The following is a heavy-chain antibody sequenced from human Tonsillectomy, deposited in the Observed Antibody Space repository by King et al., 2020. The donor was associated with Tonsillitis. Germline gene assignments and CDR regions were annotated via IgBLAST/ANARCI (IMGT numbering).Heavy chain of an antibody. Sequence: VQLVESGGGVVQPGRSLRLSCAASGITFSTYAMHWVRQAPGKGLEWGAATSSDGTNKYYGDSVTGRFTISRDNSKNTLYLQMNSLRVDDTAVYYCAKGSASCYTCWFDPWGQGTLVTVSS. V-gene: IGHV3-30*18. D-gene: IGHD2-2*02. CDR2: TSSDGTNK. CDR3: AKGSASCYTCWFDP. J-gene: IGHJ5*02. CDR1: GITFSTYA.